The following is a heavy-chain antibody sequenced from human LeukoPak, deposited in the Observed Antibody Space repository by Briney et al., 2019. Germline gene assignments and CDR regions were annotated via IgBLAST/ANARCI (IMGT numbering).Heavy chain of an antibody. J-gene: IGHJ3*02. Sequence: GESLKISCKGSGYSFTSYWIGWVRQMPGKGLEWMGISYPGDSDTRYSPSFQCQVTISADKSISTAYLQWSSLKASDTAMYYCARRSSGSMGAFDIWGQGTMVTVSS. CDR2: SYPGDSDT. V-gene: IGHV5-51*01. CDR3: ARRSSGSMGAFDI. D-gene: IGHD6-19*01. CDR1: GYSFTSYW.